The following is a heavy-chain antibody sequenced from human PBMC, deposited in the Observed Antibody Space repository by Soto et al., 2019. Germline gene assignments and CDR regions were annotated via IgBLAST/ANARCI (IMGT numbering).Heavy chain of an antibody. D-gene: IGHD6-19*01. CDR2: IFWNDDK. CDR3: AHRQLAVAAVSYYFGY. J-gene: IGHJ4*02. CDR1: GFSLSTSGVR. Sequence: ESGPTLVKPTQTLTLTCTFSGFSLSTSGVRVGWIRQPPGKALEWLALIFWNDDKRYSPSLTSRLAITKDTSKNQLVLTMTNMDPVDTSTDCCAHRQLAVAAVSYYFGYWGQGALVTVSS. V-gene: IGHV2-5*01.